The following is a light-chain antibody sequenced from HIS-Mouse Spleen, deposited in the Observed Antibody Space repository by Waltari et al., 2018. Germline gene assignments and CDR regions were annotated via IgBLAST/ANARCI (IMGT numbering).Light chain of an antibody. CDR3: CSYAGSSTWV. V-gene: IGLV2-23*01. CDR2: EGS. CDR1: SSDVGSYNL. Sequence: QSALTQPASVSGSPGQSITISCTGTSSDVGSYNLVSWYQQHPGKAPKLMIYEGSKRASGVSNRFSGSKYGNTASLTISGLQAEDEADYYCCSYAGSSTWVFGGGTKLTVL. J-gene: IGLJ3*02.